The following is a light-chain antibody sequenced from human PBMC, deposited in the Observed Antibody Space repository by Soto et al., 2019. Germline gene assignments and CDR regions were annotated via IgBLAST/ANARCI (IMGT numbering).Light chain of an antibody. CDR1: QSVSSY. Sequence: EIMLTQSPATLSLSPGERATLSCRASQSVSSYLAWYQQKPGQAHRLLIYDASNRATGIPAMFSGSGSGTDFTLTISSLEPEDFAVYYCQQRSNWRGLTFGGGTKVEIK. J-gene: IGKJ4*01. V-gene: IGKV3-11*01. CDR2: DAS. CDR3: QQRSNWRGLT.